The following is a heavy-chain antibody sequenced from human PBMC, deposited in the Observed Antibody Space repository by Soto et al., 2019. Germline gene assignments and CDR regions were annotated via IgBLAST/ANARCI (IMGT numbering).Heavy chain of an antibody. J-gene: IGHJ4*02. CDR2: TYYRSKWYH. CDR1: GDSVSSNIAT. V-gene: IGHV6-1*01. D-gene: IGHD6-13*01. Sequence: PSQTLSLTCSISGDSVSSNIATWNWFRQSPSRGLEWLGRTYYRSKWYHDYAVSLNGRGTINPDTSQNQFSLHLTSVTPEDTAVYYCGRLVGNSWIDYWGQGTLVTVSS. CDR3: GRLVGNSWIDY.